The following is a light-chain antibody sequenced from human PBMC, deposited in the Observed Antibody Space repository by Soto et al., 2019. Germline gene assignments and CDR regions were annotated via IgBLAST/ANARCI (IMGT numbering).Light chain of an antibody. V-gene: IGLV2-14*01. J-gene: IGLJ1*01. Sequence: LTQPASVSGSPGQSITISCTGTSSDVGGYNYVSWYQQHPGKAPKLMIYDVSNRPSGVSNRFSGSKSGNTASLTISGLQAEDEADYYCSSYTSTLRYVFGTGTKVTVL. CDR1: SSDVGGYNY. CDR2: DVS. CDR3: SSYTSTLRYV.